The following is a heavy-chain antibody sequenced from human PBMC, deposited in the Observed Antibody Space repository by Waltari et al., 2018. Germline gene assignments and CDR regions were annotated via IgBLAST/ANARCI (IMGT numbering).Heavy chain of an antibody. CDR1: GGSFSGYY. D-gene: IGHD3-9*01. J-gene: IGHJ3*02. V-gene: IGHV4-34*01. Sequence: QVQLQQWGAGLLKPSETLSLTCAVYGGSFSGYYWSWIRQPPGQGLEWIVEVSQSVSINYNPSLKIRVTISVDTSKNQFSLKLSSVTAADTAVYYCARRGRAYDILTGYPYAFDIWGQGTMVTVSS. CDR2: VSQSVSI. CDR3: ARRGRAYDILTGYPYAFDI.